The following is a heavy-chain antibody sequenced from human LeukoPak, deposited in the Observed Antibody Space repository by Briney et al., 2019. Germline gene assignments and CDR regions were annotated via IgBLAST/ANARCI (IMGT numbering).Heavy chain of an antibody. D-gene: IGHD6-19*01. J-gene: IGHJ3*02. CDR2: ISSSGSTI. V-gene: IGHV3-11*04. CDR3: ASPKGPNYGSGWHHNAFDI. CDR1: GFTFSDYY. Sequence: PGGSLRLSCAASGFTFSDYYMSWIRQAPGKGLEWVSYISSSGSTIYYADSVKGRFTISRDNAKNSLYLQMNSLRAEDTAVYYCASPKGPNYGSGWHHNAFDIWGQGTMVTVSS.